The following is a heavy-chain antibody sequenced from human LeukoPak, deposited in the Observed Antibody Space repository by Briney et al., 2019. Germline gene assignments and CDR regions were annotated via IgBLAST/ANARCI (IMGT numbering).Heavy chain of an antibody. J-gene: IGHJ1*01. D-gene: IGHD2-15*01. Sequence: PGGSLRLSCAASGFTFSSYWMDWVRQAAGKGLEWVAAIKKDGSEKKYVDSVKGRFIISRDNARNSLYLEMNSLRVEDTAVYYCAKDAARYCSGGSCYSPDGYFQHWGQGTLVTVSS. CDR1: GFTFSSYW. CDR2: IKKDGSEK. CDR3: AKDAARYCSGGSCYSPDGYFQH. V-gene: IGHV3-7*03.